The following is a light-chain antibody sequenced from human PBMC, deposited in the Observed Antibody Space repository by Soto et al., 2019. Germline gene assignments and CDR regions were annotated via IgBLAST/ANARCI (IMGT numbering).Light chain of an antibody. CDR1: QSVGTW. J-gene: IGKJ1*01. V-gene: IGKV1-5*01. Sequence: DIQMTQSPSTLSASVGGRVTITCRASQSVGTWVAWYQQKPGKAPKLLIYGASNLESGVPSRFSGSGSGTEFTLTITTLQPDDFETYFCQQYNRNTWSFGPGTK. CDR2: GAS. CDR3: QQYNRNTWS.